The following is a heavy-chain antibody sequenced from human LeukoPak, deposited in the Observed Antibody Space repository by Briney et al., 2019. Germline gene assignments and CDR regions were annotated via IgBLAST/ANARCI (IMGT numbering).Heavy chain of an antibody. J-gene: IGHJ4*02. CDR1: GDSMSNYY. V-gene: IGHV4-59*01. D-gene: IGHD1-1*01. CDR3: ARDRQLERRGLDY. Sequence: PSETLALNCTFFGDSMSNYYWSLIRQPPGKGLEWIAFVYYSGSTNYTPSLKSRVTISIDTSKNQFSLKLSSVTPADTAVYFCARDRQLERRGLDYWGQGALVTVSS. CDR2: VYYSGST.